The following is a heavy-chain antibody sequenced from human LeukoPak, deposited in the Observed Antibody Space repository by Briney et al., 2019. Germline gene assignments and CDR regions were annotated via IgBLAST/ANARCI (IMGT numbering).Heavy chain of an antibody. V-gene: IGHV3-74*01. Sequence: GGSLRLSCAASGFTFSAYWMHWVRQVPGKGLVWVSRINNDGTATFFADSVKGRFTISRDNAKNTLYLQMNSLRAEDTAVYYCARAGFTFSDYFGSFFDYWDQGSLITVSS. CDR1: GFTFSAYW. CDR2: INNDGTAT. CDR3: ARAGFTFSDYFGSFFDY. J-gene: IGHJ4*02. D-gene: IGHD3-10*01.